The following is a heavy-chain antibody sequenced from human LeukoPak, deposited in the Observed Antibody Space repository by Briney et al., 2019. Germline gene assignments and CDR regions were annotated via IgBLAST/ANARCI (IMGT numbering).Heavy chain of an antibody. CDR2: TSTNNANA. J-gene: IGHJ3*02. Sequence: SVKVSCKASGYTFTSYDISWVRQAPGQGLEWMGWTSTNNANANYAQNFQGRVTMTTDTSTSTAYMELRSLRSDDTAVYYCARIGVSVSAAGRYTDAFDIWGQGTMVTVSS. CDR1: GYTFTSYD. CDR3: ARIGVSVSAAGRYTDAFDI. V-gene: IGHV1-18*01. D-gene: IGHD6-13*01.